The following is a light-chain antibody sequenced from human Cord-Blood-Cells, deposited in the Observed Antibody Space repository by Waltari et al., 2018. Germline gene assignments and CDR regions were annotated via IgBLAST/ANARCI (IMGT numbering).Light chain of an antibody. CDR1: SSDVGGYNY. CDR2: EVS. Sequence: QSALTQPPSASGSPGQSVTISCTGTSSDVGGYNYVSWYQTHPGKAPKLMIYEVSKRPSGVPDRFSGSKSGNTASLTVSGLQAEDEADYYCSSYTGSNKGVFGGGTKLTVL. V-gene: IGLV2-8*01. J-gene: IGLJ2*01. CDR3: SSYTGSNKGV.